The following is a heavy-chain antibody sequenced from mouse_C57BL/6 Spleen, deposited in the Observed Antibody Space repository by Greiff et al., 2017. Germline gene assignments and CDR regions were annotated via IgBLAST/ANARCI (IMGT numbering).Heavy chain of an antibody. D-gene: IGHD1-1*01. J-gene: IGHJ4*01. CDR1: GYTFTDYY. Sequence: EVQLQQSGPELVKPGASVKISCKASGYTFTDYYMNWVKQSHGKSLEWIGDINPNNGGTSYNQKFKGKATLTVDKSSSTAYMELRSLTSEDSAVYYCARQYYYGTLYYAMDYWGQGTSVTVSS. CDR3: ARQYYYGTLYYAMDY. CDR2: INPNNGGT. V-gene: IGHV1-26*01.